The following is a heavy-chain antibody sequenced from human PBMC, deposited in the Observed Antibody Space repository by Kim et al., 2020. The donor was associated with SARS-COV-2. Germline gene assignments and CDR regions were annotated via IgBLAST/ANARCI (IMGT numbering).Heavy chain of an antibody. CDR1: GGSISSSSYY. D-gene: IGHD3-10*01. J-gene: IGHJ3*02. CDR3: ARHITMVRGVHDAFDI. CDR2: IYYSGST. V-gene: IGHV4-39*01. Sequence: SETLSLTCTVSGGSISSSSYYWGWIRQPPGKGLEWIGSIYYSGSTYYNPSLKSRVTISVDTSKNQFSLKLSSVTAADTAVYYCARHITMVRGVHDAFDI.